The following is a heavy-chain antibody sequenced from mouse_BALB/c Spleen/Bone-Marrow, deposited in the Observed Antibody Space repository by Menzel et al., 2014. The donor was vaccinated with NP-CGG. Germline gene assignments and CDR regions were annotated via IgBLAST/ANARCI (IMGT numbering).Heavy chain of an antibody. J-gene: IGHJ4*01. D-gene: IGHD1-2*01. Sequence: EVKLMESGPELVKPGASVKISCKTSGYTFTEYTMHWVKQSHGKSLEWIGGINPNNGGTIYNQKFKGKATLTVDKSSSTAYMELRSLTSEDSAVYYRARKDYGYNYVMDYWGQGTSVTVSS. CDR3: ARKDYGYNYVMDY. CDR2: INPNNGGT. V-gene: IGHV1-18*01. CDR1: GYTFTEYT.